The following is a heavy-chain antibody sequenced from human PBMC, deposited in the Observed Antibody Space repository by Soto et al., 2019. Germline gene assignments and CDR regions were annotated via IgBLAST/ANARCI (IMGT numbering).Heavy chain of an antibody. CDR3: ARWPTVSRPTYGMDI. CDR2: IIPMFNIT. CDR1: GGTFISYV. V-gene: IGHV1-69*01. Sequence: QVLLVQSGAEVKNPVSSVKVSCKASGGTFISYVYNWVRQAPGQGLEWMGGIIPMFNITNYAQKFQGRITITADDSTTTVYMQLRSLRSEDTSVYYCARWPTVSRPTYGMDIWGQGTTVTVSS. D-gene: IGHD2-2*01. J-gene: IGHJ6*02.